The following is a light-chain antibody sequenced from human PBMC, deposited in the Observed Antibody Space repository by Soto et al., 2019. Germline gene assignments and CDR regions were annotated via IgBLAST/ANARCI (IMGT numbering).Light chain of an antibody. CDR3: QRLSHA. Sequence: DIQMTQSPSTLSGSVGDRVTITCRASQTISSWLAWYQQKPGKAPKLLIYKASTLKSGVPSRFSGSGSGTEFTLTISSLQPDDFATYYCQRLSHAFGGGTKVDI. J-gene: IGKJ4*01. CDR1: QTISSW. CDR2: KAS. V-gene: IGKV1-5*03.